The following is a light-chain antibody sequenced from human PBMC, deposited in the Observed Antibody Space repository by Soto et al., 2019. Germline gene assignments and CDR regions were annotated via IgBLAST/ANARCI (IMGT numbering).Light chain of an antibody. Sequence: DIVLTQSPGTLSLSPGETATLSCRTSQTIGATYLAWYQQKPGQAPRLLLYDKSSRAPGVPARFSGSGTGTDFTLTINSLQSEDVGVYYCQQYNNWPPSTFGQGTRLEIK. J-gene: IGKJ5*01. CDR2: DKS. V-gene: IGKV3-15*01. CDR3: QQYNNWPPST. CDR1: QTIGATY.